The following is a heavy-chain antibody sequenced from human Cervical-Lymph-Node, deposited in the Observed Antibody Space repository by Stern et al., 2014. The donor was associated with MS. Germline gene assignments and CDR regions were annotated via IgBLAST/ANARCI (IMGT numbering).Heavy chain of an antibody. CDR2: FNTNTGNP. CDR3: ARSIPAAPYYYGFDV. CDR1: GYTFTNYA. J-gene: IGHJ6*02. Sequence: VQLVESGSELKKPGASVKVSCKASGYTFTNYAINWVRQAPGQGLEWMGWFNTNTGNPRYAQGFTGRAALSSDTSVSTAYIPLISLKADDTAVYYCARSIPAAPYYYGFDVWGQGTPVTVSS. D-gene: IGHD2-2*01. V-gene: IGHV7-4-1*02.